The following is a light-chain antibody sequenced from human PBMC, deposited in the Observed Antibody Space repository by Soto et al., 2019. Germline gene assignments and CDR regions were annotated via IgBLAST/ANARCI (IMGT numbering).Light chain of an antibody. CDR1: QSVSGTY. CDR3: QQYGSSPRT. Sequence: EIVLPQSPGTLSLSPGERATLSCRASQSVSGTYLAWYQQKPGQAPRLLIYGASSRATGIPDRFSGSGSGTDFTLTISRVEPEDFAVFYCQQYGSSPRTFGQGTMVDVK. CDR2: GAS. V-gene: IGKV3-20*01. J-gene: IGKJ1*01.